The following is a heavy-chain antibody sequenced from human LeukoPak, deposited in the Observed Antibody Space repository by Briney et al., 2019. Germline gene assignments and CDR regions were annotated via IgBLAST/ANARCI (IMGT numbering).Heavy chain of an antibody. CDR1: GYTFTGYY. V-gene: IGHV1-2*02. J-gene: IGHJ3*02. CDR2: INPNNGGT. Sequence: ASVKLSCKASGYTFTGYYIHWVRRAPGQGLEWLGWINPNNGGTTYAQKFQGMVTMTRDTSITTAYMELSRLRSDDTAVYYCAKGRPYYDFWSGRGDGFDIWGQGTMVTVSS. D-gene: IGHD3-3*01. CDR3: AKGRPYYDFWSGRGDGFDI.